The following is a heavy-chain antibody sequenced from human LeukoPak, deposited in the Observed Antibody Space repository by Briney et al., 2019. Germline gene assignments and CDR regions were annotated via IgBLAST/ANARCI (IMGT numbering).Heavy chain of an antibody. CDR1: GFTFSSYS. CDR3: ARDSGTHYVH. CDR2: ISSSHSYI. J-gene: IGHJ4*02. Sequence: GGSLRLSCGASGFTFSSYSRNWVRQAPGKGLEWVSSISSSHSYIYYADSVKGRFTISRDNAKNSLYLEMNSLRAEDTDVYYCARDSGTHYVHWGQGTLVTVPA. V-gene: IGHV3-21*01. D-gene: IGHD4-17*01.